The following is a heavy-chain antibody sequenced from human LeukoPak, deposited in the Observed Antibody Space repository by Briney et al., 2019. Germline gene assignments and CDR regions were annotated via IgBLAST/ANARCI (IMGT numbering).Heavy chain of an antibody. CDR1: GFTFSSYS. CDR3: SSYCSTTSCYGVDY. D-gene: IGHD2-2*01. Sequence: PGGSLRLSCAASGFTFSSYSMNWVRQAPGKGLEWVAYISSSSSAIYYADSVKGRFTISRDNAKNSLYLQMNSLRAEDTAVYYCSSYCSTTSCYGVDYSGQGTLVTVAS. V-gene: IGHV3-48*01. CDR2: ISSSSSAI. J-gene: IGHJ4*02.